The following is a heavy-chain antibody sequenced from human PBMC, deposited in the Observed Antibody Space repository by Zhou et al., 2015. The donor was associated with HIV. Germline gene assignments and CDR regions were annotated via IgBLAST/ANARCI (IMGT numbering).Heavy chain of an antibody. CDR1: GYSFSVYY. Sequence: QAQLVQSGAEVKKPGASVKVSCEASGYSFSVYYMHWARQAPGQGLEWMGRINPNSGDSNYAQKFQGRVTMTRDSSISTAYMELRGLRSNDTAVYYCAREGWGSWYFDLWGRGTLVSVSS. J-gene: IGHJ2*01. D-gene: IGHD7-27*01. CDR2: INPNSGDS. V-gene: IGHV1-2*06. CDR3: AREGWGSWYFDL.